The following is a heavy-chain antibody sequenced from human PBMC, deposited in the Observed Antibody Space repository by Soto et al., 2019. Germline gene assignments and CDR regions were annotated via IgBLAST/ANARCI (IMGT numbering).Heavy chain of an antibody. CDR1: GYTLTELS. Sequence: GASVKVSCKVSGYTLTELSMHWVRQAPGKGLEWMGGFDPEDGETIYAQKFQGRVTMTEDTSTDTAYMELSSLRSEDTAVYYCATRIYFGGYDFWSGYPFDYWGQGTLVTVSS. CDR2: FDPEDGET. J-gene: IGHJ4*02. V-gene: IGHV1-24*01. D-gene: IGHD3-3*01. CDR3: ATRIYFGGYDFWSGYPFDY.